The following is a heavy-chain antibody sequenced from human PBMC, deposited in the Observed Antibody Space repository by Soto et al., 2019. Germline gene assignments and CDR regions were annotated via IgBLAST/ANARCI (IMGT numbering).Heavy chain of an antibody. CDR3: ARDSYYDLLTGYSRNTFDI. CDR2: INPNSGGT. J-gene: IGHJ3*02. V-gene: IGHV1-2*02. CDR1: GYTFTGHY. Sequence: ASVKVSCKASGYTFTGHYLHWVRQAPGQGLEWMGWINPNSGGTNYAQKFQGRVTMTRDTSIRTAYMEVSRLSSDDTAVYYCARDSYYDLLTGYSRNTFDIWGRGTMVTVSS. D-gene: IGHD3-9*01.